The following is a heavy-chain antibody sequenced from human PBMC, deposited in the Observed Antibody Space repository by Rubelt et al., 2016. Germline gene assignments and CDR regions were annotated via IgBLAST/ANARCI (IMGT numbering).Heavy chain of an antibody. CDR3: ARAGSAAFD. Sequence: QVQLVQSGAEVKKPGASVKVSCKASGYTFTGYYMHWVRQAPGQGLEWMGWINPDSGGTSYAQKFQGRVTMTRDTSTSTADMGLSGLTSDDTAVYYCARAGSAAFDWGPGTMVTVS. J-gene: IGHJ3*01. V-gene: IGHV1-2*02. CDR2: INPDSGGT. D-gene: IGHD2-15*01. CDR1: GYTFTGYY.